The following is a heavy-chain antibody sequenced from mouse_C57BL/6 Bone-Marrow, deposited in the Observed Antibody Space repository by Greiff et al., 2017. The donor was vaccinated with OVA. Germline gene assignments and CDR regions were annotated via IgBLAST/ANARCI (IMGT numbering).Heavy chain of an antibody. Sequence: DVQLQESGPGLVKPSPSLSLSCSVTGYSITRGYYWYWIRLFPGNLLECMGYISYDGSNNYNPSLKNRISITRDTSTNQFFLQLNSVTPEYTATYYCSRTPAHPSLGLDYWGQGTTLTVSS. CDR3: SRTPAHPSLGLDY. CDR1: GYSITRGYY. D-gene: IGHD4-1*01. V-gene: IGHV3-6*01. CDR2: ISYDGSN. J-gene: IGHJ2*01.